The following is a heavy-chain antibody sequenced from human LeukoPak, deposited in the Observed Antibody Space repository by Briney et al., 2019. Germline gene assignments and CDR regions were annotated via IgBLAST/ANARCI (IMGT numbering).Heavy chain of an antibody. D-gene: IGHD2-2*01. CDR2: INHSGRT. CDR1: GGSFSGYY. Sequence: SETLSLTCAVYGGSFSGYYWSWIRQPPGKGLEWIGEINHSGRTNYNPSLKSRVTISVDTSKNQFSLKLSSVTAADTAVDYCARGGPRRVGGRNYYYYMDVWGKGTTVTVSS. J-gene: IGHJ6*03. CDR3: ARGGPRRVGGRNYYYYMDV. V-gene: IGHV4-34*01.